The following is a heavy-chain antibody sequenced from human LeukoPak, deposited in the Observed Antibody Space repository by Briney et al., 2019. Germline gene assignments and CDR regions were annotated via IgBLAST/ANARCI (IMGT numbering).Heavy chain of an antibody. Sequence: PSETLSLTCTVSGGSISSYYWSWIRQPPGKGLEWIGYIYYSGSTNYNPSLKSRVTISVDTSKNQFSLKLSSVTAADTAVYYCATFNVDTAMATDYWGQGTLVTVSS. V-gene: IGHV4-59*12. CDR3: ATFNVDTAMATDY. CDR2: IYYSGST. CDR1: GGSISSYY. J-gene: IGHJ4*02. D-gene: IGHD5-18*01.